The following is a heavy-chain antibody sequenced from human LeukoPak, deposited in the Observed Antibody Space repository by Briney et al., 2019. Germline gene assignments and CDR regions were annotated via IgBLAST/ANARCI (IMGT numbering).Heavy chain of an antibody. Sequence: ASVKVSCKASGYTFTSYGISWVRQAPGQGLEWMGWISAYNGNTNYAQKLQGRVTMTTDTSTSTAYMELRSLRSDYTAVYYCARGVLGSYYHYMDVWGKGTTVTVSS. J-gene: IGHJ6*03. CDR1: GYTFTSYG. CDR3: ARGVLGSYYHYMDV. D-gene: IGHD2-15*01. V-gene: IGHV1-18*01. CDR2: ISAYNGNT.